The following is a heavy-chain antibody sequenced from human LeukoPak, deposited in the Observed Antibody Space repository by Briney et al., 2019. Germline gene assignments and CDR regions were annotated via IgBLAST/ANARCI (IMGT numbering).Heavy chain of an antibody. V-gene: IGHV3-23*01. J-gene: IGHJ4*02. D-gene: IGHD6-13*01. CDR3: AKDRLTSSWYFGLDY. CDR1: GFAFSSYA. Sequence: PGGSLRLSCAASGFAFSSYAMSWVRQAPGKGLEWVASIDGRGISTYDSVCVKGRFTVSRQNSENRLYLQMNGLTDADTAVYYCAKDRLTSSWYFGLDYWGQGTQVTVSS. CDR2: IDGRGIST.